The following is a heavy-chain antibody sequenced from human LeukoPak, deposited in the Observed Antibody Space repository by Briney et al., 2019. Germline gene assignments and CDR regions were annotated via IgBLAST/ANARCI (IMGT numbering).Heavy chain of an antibody. V-gene: IGHV3-74*01. J-gene: IGHJ4*02. Sequence: GGSLRLSCAASGFTFSTYLVQWARQTPGKGLVWVSRITSDESDKYYPDSVKVRFTISRDNAKNALYLQLSSMRVEDTAVYYCAREQDGAGPTMDYWGQGILVTVSS. CDR1: GFTFSTYL. CDR2: ITSDESDK. D-gene: IGHD1-26*01. CDR3: AREQDGAGPTMDY.